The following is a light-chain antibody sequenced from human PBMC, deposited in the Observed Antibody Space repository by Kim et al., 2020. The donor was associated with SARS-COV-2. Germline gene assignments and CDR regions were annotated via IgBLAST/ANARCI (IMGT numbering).Light chain of an antibody. CDR2: GVS. J-gene: IGKJ2*01. CDR3: HHYNNWPPET. CDR1: QSVSSK. Sequence: EIVMTQSPATLSVSPGERATLSCRASQSVSSKLAWYQQKPGQAPRLLIYGVSTRATGIPVRFSGSGSGTEFTLTISSLQSEDFAVYYCHHYNNWPPETFGQGTKLEI. V-gene: IGKV3-15*01.